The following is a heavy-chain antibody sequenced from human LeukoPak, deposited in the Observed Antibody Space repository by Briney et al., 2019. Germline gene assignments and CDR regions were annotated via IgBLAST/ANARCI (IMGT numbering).Heavy chain of an antibody. V-gene: IGHV4-59*01. D-gene: IGHD6-19*01. CDR1: GGSISSYY. CDR3: AVGWYYYFGMDV. CDR2: IYCSGST. J-gene: IGHJ6*02. Sequence: SETLSLTCTVSGGSISSYYWSWIRQPPGKGLEWIGYIYCSGSTNYNPSLKSRVTISVDTSKNQFSLKLSSVTAADTAVYYCAVGWYYYFGMDVWGQGTTVTVSS.